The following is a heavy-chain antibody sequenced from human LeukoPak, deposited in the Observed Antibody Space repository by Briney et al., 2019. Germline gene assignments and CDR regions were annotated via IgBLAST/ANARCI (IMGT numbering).Heavy chain of an antibody. J-gene: IGHJ3*01. CDR2: ISLSGDTE. D-gene: IGHD3-3*01. V-gene: IGHV3-23*01. Sequence: GGSLRLSCAASGFTFGNTAMSWVRQAPGKGLECVSTISLSGDTEYYAASVKGRFTISRDNSKDMLYLHMDSLRAEDAALYYCAKDSNFWSGYPNDAFDVWGRGTMVIVSS. CDR3: AKDSNFWSGYPNDAFDV. CDR1: GFTFGNTA.